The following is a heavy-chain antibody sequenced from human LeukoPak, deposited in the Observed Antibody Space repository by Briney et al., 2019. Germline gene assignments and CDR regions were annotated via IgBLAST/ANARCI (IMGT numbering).Heavy chain of an antibody. Sequence: GGSLRLSCAASGFTVSSNYMSWVRQAPGKGLEWVSVMYSGGSTYNADSVKGRFTISRDNAKNSLYLQMNSLRAEDTAVYYCARAGVDSGYDALNYYYYYYMDVWGKGPRSPSP. CDR2: MYSGGST. CDR1: GFTVSSNY. D-gene: IGHD5-12*01. CDR3: ARAGVDSGYDALNYYYYYYMDV. V-gene: IGHV3-53*01. J-gene: IGHJ6*03.